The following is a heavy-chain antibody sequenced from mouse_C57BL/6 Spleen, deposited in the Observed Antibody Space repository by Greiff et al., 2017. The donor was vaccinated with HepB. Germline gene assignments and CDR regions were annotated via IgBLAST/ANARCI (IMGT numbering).Heavy chain of an antibody. J-gene: IGHJ1*03. CDR1: GFTFIDYY. Sequence: EVQRVESGGGLVQPGGSLKLSCAASGFTFIDYYMYWVRQTPEKRLEWVAYISNGGGSTYYPDTVKGRFTISRDKAKNTLYLQMSRLKSEDTAMYYCARSGYSDWYFDVWGTGTTVTVSS. CDR2: ISNGGGST. D-gene: IGHD2-12*01. CDR3: ARSGYSDWYFDV. V-gene: IGHV5-12*01.